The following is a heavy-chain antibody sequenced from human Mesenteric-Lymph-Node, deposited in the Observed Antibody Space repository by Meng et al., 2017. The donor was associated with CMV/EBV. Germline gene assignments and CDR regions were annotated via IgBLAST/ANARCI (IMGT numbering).Heavy chain of an antibody. CDR3: AKWGTKNTLDY. J-gene: IGHJ4*02. CDR2: IRHDGSNK. Sequence: GGSLRLPCAVSGFNFNNYGMHWFRQSPGKGLEWVSYIRHDGSNKNSADSVKGRFTISRDNSKNTLYLQMDSLRLEDTAIYYCAKWGTKNTLDYWGQGTLVTVSS. CDR1: GFNFNNYG. V-gene: IGHV3-30*02. D-gene: IGHD1-14*01.